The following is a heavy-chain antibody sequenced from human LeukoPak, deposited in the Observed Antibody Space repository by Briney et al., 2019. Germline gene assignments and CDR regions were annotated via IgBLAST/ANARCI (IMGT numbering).Heavy chain of an antibody. J-gene: IGHJ4*02. D-gene: IGHD1-26*01. V-gene: IGHV1-24*01. CDR3: ATRVWRGSYYALYFDY. CDR1: GYTLTELS. CDR2: FDPEDGET. Sequence: GASVKVSCKVSGYTLTELSMHWVRHAPGKGLEWMGGFDPEDGETIYAQKFQGRVTMTEDTSTDTAYMELSSLRSEDTAVYYCATRVWRGSYYALYFDYWGQGTLVTVSS.